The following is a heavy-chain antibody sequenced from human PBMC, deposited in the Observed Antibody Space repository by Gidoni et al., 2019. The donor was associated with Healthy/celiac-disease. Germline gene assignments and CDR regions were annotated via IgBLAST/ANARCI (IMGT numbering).Heavy chain of an antibody. V-gene: IGHV3-64D*08. CDR1: GFTFSSYA. D-gene: IGHD1-26*01. J-gene: IGHJ4*02. Sequence: EVQLVESGGGLVQPGGSLRLSCSASGFTFSSYAMHWVRQAPGKGLEYVSAISSNGGSTYYADSVKGRFTISRDNSKNTLYLQMSSLRAEDTAVYYCVPTPAGAGQGVYYFDYWGQGTLVTVSS. CDR3: VPTPAGAGQGVYYFDY. CDR2: ISSNGGST.